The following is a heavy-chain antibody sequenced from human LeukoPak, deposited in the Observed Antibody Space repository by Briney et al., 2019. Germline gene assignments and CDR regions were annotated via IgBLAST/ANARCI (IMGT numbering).Heavy chain of an antibody. V-gene: IGHV3-53*01. CDR2: IYSGGST. D-gene: IGHD2-2*01. CDR3: AKVDNIVVVPAACDY. J-gene: IGHJ4*02. CDR1: GFTVSSNY. Sequence: GGSLRLSCAASGFTVSSNYMSWVRQAPGKGLEWVSVIYSGGSTYYADSVKGRFTISRDNSKNTLYLQMNSLRAEDTAVYYCAKVDNIVVVPAACDYWGQGTLVTVSS.